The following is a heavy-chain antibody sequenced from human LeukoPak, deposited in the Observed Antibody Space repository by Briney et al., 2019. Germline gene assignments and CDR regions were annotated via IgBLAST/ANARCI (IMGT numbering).Heavy chain of an antibody. Sequence: PSETLSLTCTVPGGSINSYYWSWIRQPPGKGLEWIAYIYYSGSTNYNPSLKSRVTISVDTSKNQFSLKLSSVTAADTAVYYCARVDEYYDFWSGYYGGVFDYWGQGTLVTVSS. CDR1: GGSINSYY. CDR2: IYYSGST. J-gene: IGHJ4*02. CDR3: ARVDEYYDFWSGYYGGVFDY. V-gene: IGHV4-59*12. D-gene: IGHD3-3*01.